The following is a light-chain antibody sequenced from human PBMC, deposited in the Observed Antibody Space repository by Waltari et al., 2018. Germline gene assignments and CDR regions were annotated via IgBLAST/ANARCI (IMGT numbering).Light chain of an antibody. V-gene: IGKV3-11*01. J-gene: IGKJ5*01. CDR1: QSVSSY. CDR2: DAS. CDR3: HQRSNWPPIT. Sequence: EIVLTQSPATLSLSPGERATLSCRASQSVSSYLAGYQQKPGQAPRLLIYDASNRATGIPARFSGSGSGTDFTLTISSLEPEDFAVYYCHQRSNWPPITFGQGTRLEIK.